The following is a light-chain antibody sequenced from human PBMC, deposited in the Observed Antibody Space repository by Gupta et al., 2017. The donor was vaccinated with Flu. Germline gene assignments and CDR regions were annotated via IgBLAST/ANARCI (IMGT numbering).Light chain of an antibody. Sequence: DIVMTQSPLSLPVTPGEPASISCRSSQSLLHSNGYNYLDWYLQKPGQSPQLLIYLGSNRASGVPDRFSGSGSGTDFTLKISRVEAEDVGIYYCMQVRQIPFTFGPGTKVDIK. V-gene: IGKV2-28*01. CDR1: QSLLHSNGYNY. J-gene: IGKJ3*01. CDR2: LGS. CDR3: MQVRQIPFT.